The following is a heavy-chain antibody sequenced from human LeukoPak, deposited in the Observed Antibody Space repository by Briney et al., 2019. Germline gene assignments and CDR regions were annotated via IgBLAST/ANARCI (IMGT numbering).Heavy chain of an antibody. J-gene: IGHJ4*02. CDR3: ARGVGGGYDLGY. D-gene: IGHD5-12*01. Sequence: SETLSLTCTVSGGSISSGGYYWSWIRQHPGKGLEWIGYIYYSGSTYYNPSLKSRVTISVDTSKNQFSLKLSSVTAADTVVYYCARGVGGGYDLGYWGQGTLVTVSS. CDR1: GGSISSGGYY. CDR2: IYYSGST. V-gene: IGHV4-31*03.